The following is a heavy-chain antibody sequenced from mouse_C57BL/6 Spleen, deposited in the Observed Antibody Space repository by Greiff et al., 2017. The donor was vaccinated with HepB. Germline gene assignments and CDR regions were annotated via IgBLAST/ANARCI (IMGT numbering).Heavy chain of an antibody. J-gene: IGHJ2*01. CDR3: APYYYGSSYYFDY. D-gene: IGHD1-1*01. Sequence: EVQLQQSVAELVRPGDSVKLSCTASGFNIKNTYMHWVKQRPEQGLEWIGRIDPANGNTKYAPKFKGKATITADTSSNKAYLQLSSLTSEDTAIYYCAPYYYGSSYYFDYWGQGTTLTVSS. V-gene: IGHV14-3*01. CDR2: IDPANGNT. CDR1: GFNIKNTY.